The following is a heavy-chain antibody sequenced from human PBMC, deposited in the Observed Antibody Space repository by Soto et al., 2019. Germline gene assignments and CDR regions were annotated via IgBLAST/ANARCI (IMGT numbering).Heavy chain of an antibody. D-gene: IGHD2-8*02. CDR3: AKADGCAAGTCYTGTYWYFDL. Sequence: EVQLLESGGGLVQPGGSLSLSCAASGFTLSAHAMNWFRQAPGKGLEWVSTINSRGDKKFFADSVQGRFTISRDDSKNTLNLEMNSLRAEDTAVYYCAKADGCAAGTCYTGTYWYFDLWGRGTVVTVSS. CDR1: GFTLSAHA. V-gene: IGHV3-23*01. J-gene: IGHJ2*01. CDR2: INSRGDKK.